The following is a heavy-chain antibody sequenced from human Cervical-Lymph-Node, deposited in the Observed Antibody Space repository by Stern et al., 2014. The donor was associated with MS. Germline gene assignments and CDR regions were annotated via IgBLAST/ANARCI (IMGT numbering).Heavy chain of an antibody. CDR1: GYTFNDYY. CDR3: ARVTSVTTVHYYYYAMDV. V-gene: IGHV1-2*06. J-gene: IGHJ6*02. Sequence: DQLVESGAELMKPGASVKVSCKASGYTFNDYYLHWVRQAPGQGLEWMGRINPNGGGTKYAQKFQGRVTMTSDTSIRTAFLELSRLRSDDTAVYYCARVTSVTTVHYYYYAMDVWGQGTTVTVSS. D-gene: IGHD4-11*01. CDR2: INPNGGGT.